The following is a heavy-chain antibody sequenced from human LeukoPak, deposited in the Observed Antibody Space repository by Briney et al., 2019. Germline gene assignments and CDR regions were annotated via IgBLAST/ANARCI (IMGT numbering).Heavy chain of an antibody. V-gene: IGHV3-30*18. D-gene: IGHD4-17*01. CDR1: GFTFSSYG. CDR2: ISYDGSNK. CDR3: AKDRVTPMTTVTTPFY. Sequence: GGSLRLSCAASGFTFSSYGMHWVRQAPGKGLEWVAVISYDGSNKYYADSVKGRFTISRDNSKNALYLQMNSLRAEDTAVYYCAKDRVTPMTTVTTPFYWGQGTLVTVSS. J-gene: IGHJ4*02.